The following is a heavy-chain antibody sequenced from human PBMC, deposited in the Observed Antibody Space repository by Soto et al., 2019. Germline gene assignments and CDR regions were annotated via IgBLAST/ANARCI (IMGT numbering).Heavy chain of an antibody. CDR2: IYPGDSVT. V-gene: IGHV5-51*01. CDR3: ARHEDGSRPYYFDY. J-gene: IGHJ4*02. CDR1: GYSFTSYW. D-gene: IGHD5-12*01. Sequence: PGESLKISCKGSGYSFTSYWIGWVRQMPGKGLEWMGIIYPGDSVTRYSTSFQGQVTNSADKSISTAYLQWSSLKASDTAMYYCARHEDGSRPYYFDYWGQGTLVTVSS.